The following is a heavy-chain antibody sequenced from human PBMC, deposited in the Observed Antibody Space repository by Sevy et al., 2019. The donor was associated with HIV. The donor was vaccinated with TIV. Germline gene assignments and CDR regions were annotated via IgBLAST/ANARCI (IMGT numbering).Heavy chain of an antibody. J-gene: IGHJ6*02. Sequence: GGSLRLSCAASGFTFSSYAMHWVRQAPGKGLEWVAVISYDGSNKYYADSVKGRFTISGDNSKNTLYLQMNSLRAEDTAVYYCAREQEYQLLFSFGMDVWGQGTTVTVSS. CDR1: GFTFSSYA. D-gene: IGHD2-2*01. CDR3: AREQEYQLLFSFGMDV. CDR2: ISYDGSNK. V-gene: IGHV3-30*04.